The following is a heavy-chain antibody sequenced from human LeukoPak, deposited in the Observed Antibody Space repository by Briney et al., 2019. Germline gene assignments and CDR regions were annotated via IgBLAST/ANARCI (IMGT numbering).Heavy chain of an antibody. V-gene: IGHV3-23*01. CDR1: GFSFSTYA. J-gene: IGHJ4*02. CDR2: VNGNGGST. Sequence: GGSLRLSCAASGFSFSTYAMSWVRQAPGKGLEWVSGVNGNGGSTSYADSVKGRFTIFRDNSKNTVYLQMNSLRVEGTAVYYCAKSLYGGCDYWGQGTAVTVSS. D-gene: IGHD3-16*02. CDR3: AKSLYGGCDY.